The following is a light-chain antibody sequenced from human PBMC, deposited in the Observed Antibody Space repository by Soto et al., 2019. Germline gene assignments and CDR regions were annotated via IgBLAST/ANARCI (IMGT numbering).Light chain of an antibody. Sequence: EIVLTQSPGTLSLSPGERGTLSCRASQSVSSNYLAWYQQKPGQAPRLLIYSASSRATGIPDRFSGSGSGTDFTLTISRLDPEDFAVYYCQYFGSSPWTFSQGTKVEIK. CDR1: QSVSSNY. CDR2: SAS. J-gene: IGKJ1*01. V-gene: IGKV3-20*01. CDR3: QYFGSSPWT.